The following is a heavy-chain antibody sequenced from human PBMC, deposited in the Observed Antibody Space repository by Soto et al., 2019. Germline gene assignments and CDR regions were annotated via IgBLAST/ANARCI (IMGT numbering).Heavy chain of an antibody. CDR3: ARHPSDFWFDP. V-gene: IGHV4-4*02. J-gene: IGHJ5*02. CDR2: IYHSGST. D-gene: IGHD2-21*02. CDR1: GGSISSSNW. Sequence: SETLSLTCSVAGGSISSSNWWSWVRPPPGKGLEWIGEIYHSGSTNYNPSLKSRVTVSVDTSKNQFSLKLSSVTAADTAVYYCARHPSDFWFDPWGQGTLVTVSS.